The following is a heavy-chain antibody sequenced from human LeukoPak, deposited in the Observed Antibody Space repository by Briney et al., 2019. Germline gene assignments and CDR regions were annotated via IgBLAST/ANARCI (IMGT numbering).Heavy chain of an antibody. CDR1: GFSFRDYP. D-gene: IGHD6-19*01. CDR2: FSGSGGST. Sequence: GGSLRLSCEAAGFSFRDYPMGWVRRASGKGLEWVSSFSGSGGSTYYADSVKGRFTISRDNSKNTLYLQMNSLSAEDSALYCCASSVGWALRYYFDYWGPGTLVTVSS. V-gene: IGHV3-23*01. J-gene: IGHJ4*02. CDR3: ASSVGWALRYYFDY.